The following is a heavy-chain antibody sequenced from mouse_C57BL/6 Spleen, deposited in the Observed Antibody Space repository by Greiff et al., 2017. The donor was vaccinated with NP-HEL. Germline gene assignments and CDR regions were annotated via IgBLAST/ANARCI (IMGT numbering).Heavy chain of an antibody. Sequence: VQLQQPGAELVKPGASVKMSCKASGYTFTSYWITWVKQRPGQGLEWIGDIYPGSGSTNYNEKFKSKATLTVDTSSSTAYMQLSSLTSEDSAIYYCARRTLGYFDVWGTGTTVTVSS. CDR2: IYPGSGST. J-gene: IGHJ1*03. CDR1: GYTFTSYW. V-gene: IGHV1-55*01. CDR3: ARRTLGYFDV.